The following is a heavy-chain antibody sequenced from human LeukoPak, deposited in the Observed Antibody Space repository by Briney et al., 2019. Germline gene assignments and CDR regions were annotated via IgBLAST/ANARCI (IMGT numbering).Heavy chain of an antibody. CDR2: IIPISGTA. J-gene: IGHJ6*03. Sequence: ASVKVSCKASGGTFSSHAIAWVRQAPGQGPEWMGGIIPISGTANYAQKFQGRVTITTDESTSTAYMELSSLRSEDTAVYYCAREGYSSSWYRDYYYYMDVWGKGTTVTVSS. CDR1: GGTFSSHA. CDR3: AREGYSSSWYRDYYYYMDV. V-gene: IGHV1-69*05. D-gene: IGHD6-13*01.